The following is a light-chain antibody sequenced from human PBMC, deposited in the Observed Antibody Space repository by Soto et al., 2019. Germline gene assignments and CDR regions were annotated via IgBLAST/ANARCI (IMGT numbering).Light chain of an antibody. V-gene: IGLV1-40*01. CDR1: NSNIGAGFG. CDR3: QSFDINVLALI. J-gene: IGLJ2*01. CDR2: SNT. Sequence: QSVLTQPPSVSGAPGQRVTISCTGSNSNIGAGFGVQWYQQFPRTAPRPLIYSNTNRPSGVPDRFSASKSGTSASLAITGLRAEDEADYYCQSFDINVLALIFGVGTKVTVL.